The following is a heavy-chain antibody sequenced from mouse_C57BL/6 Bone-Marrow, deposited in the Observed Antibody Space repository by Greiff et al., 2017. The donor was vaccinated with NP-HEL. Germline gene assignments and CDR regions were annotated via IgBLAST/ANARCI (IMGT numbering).Heavy chain of an antibody. V-gene: IGHV1-72*01. D-gene: IGHD2-1*01. CDR1: GYTFTSYW. CDR2: IDPNSGGT. Sequence: VQLQQPGAELVKPGASVKLSCKASGYTFTSYWMHWVKQRPGRGLEWIGRIDPNSGGTKYNEKFKSKATLTVDKPSSTAYMPLSSLTSEDSAVDYCAREGDGNWFAYWGQGTLVTVSA. CDR3: AREGDGNWFAY. J-gene: IGHJ3*01.